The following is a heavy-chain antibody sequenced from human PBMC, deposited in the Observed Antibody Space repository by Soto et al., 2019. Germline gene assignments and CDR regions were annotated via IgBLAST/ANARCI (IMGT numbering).Heavy chain of an antibody. CDR3: ARDGVGARGVVDY. D-gene: IGHD1-26*01. V-gene: IGHV3-30-3*01. CDR2: TSYDGSNK. J-gene: IGHJ4*02. CDR1: GFTFSSYA. Sequence: PGGSLRLSCAASGFTFSSYAMHWVRQAPGKGLEWVAVTSYDGSNKYYADSVKGRFTISRDNSKNTLYLQMNSLRAEDTAVYYCARDGVGARGVVDYWGQGTLVTVSS.